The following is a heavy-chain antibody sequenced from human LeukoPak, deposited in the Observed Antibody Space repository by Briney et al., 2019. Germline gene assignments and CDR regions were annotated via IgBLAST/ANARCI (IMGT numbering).Heavy chain of an antibody. CDR1: GGSISSSSYY. J-gene: IGHJ3*02. CDR3: ARAAASYMVRGVGAFDI. Sequence: KASETLSLTCTVSGGSISSSSYYWGWIRQPPGKGLEWIGSIYYSGSTYYNPSLKSRVTISVDTSKNQFSLKLSSVTAADTAVYYCARAAASYMVRGVGAFDIWGQGTMVTVSS. V-gene: IGHV4-39*07. D-gene: IGHD3-10*01. CDR2: IYYSGST.